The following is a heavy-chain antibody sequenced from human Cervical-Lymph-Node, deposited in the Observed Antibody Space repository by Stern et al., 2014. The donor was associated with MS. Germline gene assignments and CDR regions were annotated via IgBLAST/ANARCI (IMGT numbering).Heavy chain of an antibody. V-gene: IGHV3-7*01. CDR3: VREYGSYWS. CDR2: IKQDGSER. D-gene: IGHD1-26*01. CDR1: GFTLSSYW. Sequence: DQLVQSGGGLVQPGGSLSLSCAASGFTLSSYWMTWVRQAPGKGLEWVANIKQDGSERYYVDSVKGRFTISRDNAKNSLSLQMSSLRVDDTATYYCVREYGSYWSWGQGTLVTVSA. J-gene: IGHJ1*01.